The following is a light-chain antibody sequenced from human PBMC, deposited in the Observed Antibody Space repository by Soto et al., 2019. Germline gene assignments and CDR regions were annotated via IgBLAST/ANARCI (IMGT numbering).Light chain of an antibody. V-gene: IGLV2-14*01. CDR3: SSFTVSNTLV. Sequence: QSALTQPASVSGSPGQSITISCTGTNSDVGRYNFVSWYQQYPGKPPKLIIYEVSDRPSGVSSRFSGSKSANTASLTISGLQAEDEADYYCSSFTVSNTLVFGGGTKLTVL. CDR2: EVS. J-gene: IGLJ2*01. CDR1: NSDVGRYNF.